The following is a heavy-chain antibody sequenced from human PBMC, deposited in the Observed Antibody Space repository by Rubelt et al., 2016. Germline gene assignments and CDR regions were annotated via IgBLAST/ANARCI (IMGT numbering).Heavy chain of an antibody. J-gene: IGHJ4*02. CDR1: GFTFSSYA. Sequence: EVQLLESGGGLVQPRGSLRLSCAASGFTFSSYAMSWVRQAPGKGLEWVSAISGSGGSTYYADSVKGRFTISGDNSKTTLYLQMNSLRAEDTAVYYCAKVPIRTVTSTFDYWGQGTLVTVSS. CDR3: AKVPIRTVTSTFDY. D-gene: IGHD4-17*01. V-gene: IGHV3-23*01. CDR2: ISGSGGST.